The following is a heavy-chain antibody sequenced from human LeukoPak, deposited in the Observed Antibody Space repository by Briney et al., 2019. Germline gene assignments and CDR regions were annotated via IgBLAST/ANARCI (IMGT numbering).Heavy chain of an antibody. Sequence: SETLSLTCAVYGGSFSGYYWSWIRQPPGKGLEWIGEINHSGSTNYNPSLKSRVTISVDTSTSTVYMELSSLRSEDTAVYYCARGIWAIVVVPAAIGYFDYWGQGTLVTVSS. CDR1: GGSFSGYY. V-gene: IGHV4-34*01. CDR2: INHSGST. CDR3: ARGIWAIVVVPAAIGYFDY. D-gene: IGHD2-2*01. J-gene: IGHJ4*02.